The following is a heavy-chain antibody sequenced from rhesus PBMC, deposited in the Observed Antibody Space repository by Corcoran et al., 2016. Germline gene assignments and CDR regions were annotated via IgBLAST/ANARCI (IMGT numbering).Heavy chain of an antibody. Sequence: VQLQESGPGVVKPSETLSLTCAVSGYSISSGYDWSWIRQPPGKGLEWIGYIYGSSGSTNYNPSLKNRVTISKDTSKNQFSLKLSSVTAADTAVYYCARDPGYSGYSHFDYWGQGVLVTVSS. D-gene: IGHD5-42*01. CDR3: ARDPGYSGYSHFDY. CDR2: IYGSSGST. V-gene: IGHV4-76*01. J-gene: IGHJ4*01. CDR1: GYSISSGYD.